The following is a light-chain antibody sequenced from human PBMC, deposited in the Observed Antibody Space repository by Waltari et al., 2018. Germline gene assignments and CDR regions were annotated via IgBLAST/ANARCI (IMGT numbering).Light chain of an antibody. CDR2: DVN. Sequence: QSALPQPASVSGSPGQSITISCTGTRSDIGTYQYLSWYQQYPGKAPKLMIYDVNKRPSGVSDRFSGSKSGNTASLTISGLQAEDEADYYCCSYTRSSTYVFGTVTQVTVL. CDR1: RSDIGTYQY. CDR3: CSYTRSSTYV. V-gene: IGLV2-14*01. J-gene: IGLJ1*01.